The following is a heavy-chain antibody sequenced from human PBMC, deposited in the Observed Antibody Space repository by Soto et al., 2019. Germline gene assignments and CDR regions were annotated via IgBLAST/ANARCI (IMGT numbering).Heavy chain of an antibody. J-gene: IGHJ4*02. CDR3: AKQAGYTSDPFDS. CDR2: ISGGGYST. Sequence: PGGSLRLSCAASGFTFSTCAMAWVRQAPGTGLEWVAGISGGGYSTYYADSVKGRFTISSDNSNNTLFLQMNSLRVEDTSIYYCAKQAGYTSDPFDSWGQGTLVTAPQ. CDR1: GFTFSTCA. V-gene: IGHV3-23*01. D-gene: IGHD6-19*01.